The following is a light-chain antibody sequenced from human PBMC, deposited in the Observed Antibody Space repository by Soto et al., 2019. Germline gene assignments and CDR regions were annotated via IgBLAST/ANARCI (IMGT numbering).Light chain of an antibody. V-gene: IGKV3-20*01. J-gene: IGKJ1*01. CDR2: GAS. CDR3: QQYGSYTWT. Sequence: EIVMTQSPATLSVSPGERSTLSCRASQSVSSSYLAWYQQKPGQAPRLXIYGASSRATGIPDRFSGSGSGTDFTLTISRLAPEDFAVYYCQQYGSYTWTFGQGTKVDIK. CDR1: QSVSSSY.